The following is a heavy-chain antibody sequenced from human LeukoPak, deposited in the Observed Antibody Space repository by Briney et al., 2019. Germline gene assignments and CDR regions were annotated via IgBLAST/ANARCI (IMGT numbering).Heavy chain of an antibody. V-gene: IGHV3-30*18. Sequence: GGSLRLSCAASGFTFSSYGMHWVRQAPGKGLEWVAVISYDGSNKYYADSVKGRFTISRDNSKNTLYLQMNSLRAEDTAVYYCAKGSRKWTKDRLDYWGQGTPVTVSS. J-gene: IGHJ4*02. D-gene: IGHD1-26*01. CDR2: ISYDGSNK. CDR3: AKGSRKWTKDRLDY. CDR1: GFTFSSYG.